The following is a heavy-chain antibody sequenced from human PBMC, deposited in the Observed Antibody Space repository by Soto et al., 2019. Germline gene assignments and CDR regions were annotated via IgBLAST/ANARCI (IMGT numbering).Heavy chain of an antibody. CDR1: GGSICSSSYY. Sequence: QLRLQEAGPGLVKPSETLSLTCTVSGGSICSSSYYWGWIRQPPGKGPEWIGAIYYNGNTYYNPSLKSRVTMSVDTSKNQFSLKLSSATAADTAMYYCARQTGVFGHYFDYWGQGTLVTVSS. CDR3: ARQTGVFGHYFDY. D-gene: IGHD3-16*01. V-gene: IGHV4-39*01. J-gene: IGHJ4*02. CDR2: IYYNGNT.